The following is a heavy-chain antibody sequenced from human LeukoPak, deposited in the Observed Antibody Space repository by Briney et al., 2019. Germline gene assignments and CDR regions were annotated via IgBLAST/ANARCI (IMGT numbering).Heavy chain of an antibody. D-gene: IGHD3-10*01. CDR1: GFTFSDYY. Sequence: PGGSLRLSCGASGFTFSDYYMSWIRQAPGKGVEWVSYISSSGSTIYYADSVKGRFTISRDNAKNSLYLQMNGLRAEDTAVYYCARVPVTSMVRGVTIPNWFDPWGQGTLVTVSS. CDR3: ARVPVTSMVRGVTIPNWFDP. CDR2: ISSSGSTI. J-gene: IGHJ5*02. V-gene: IGHV3-11*01.